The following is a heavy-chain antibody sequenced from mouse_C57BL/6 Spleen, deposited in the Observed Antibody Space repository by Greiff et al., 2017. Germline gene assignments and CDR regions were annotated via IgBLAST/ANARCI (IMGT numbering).Heavy chain of an antibody. CDR2: IYPGDGDT. D-gene: IGHD2-2*01. Sequence: QVQLKESGAELVKPGASVKISCKASGYAFSSYWMNWVKQRPGKGLEWIGQIYPGDGDTNYNGKFKGKATLTADKSSSTAYMQLSSLTSEDSAVYFCARGWLPYYYAMDYWGQGTSVTVSS. J-gene: IGHJ4*01. CDR3: ARGWLPYYYAMDY. V-gene: IGHV1-80*01. CDR1: GYAFSSYW.